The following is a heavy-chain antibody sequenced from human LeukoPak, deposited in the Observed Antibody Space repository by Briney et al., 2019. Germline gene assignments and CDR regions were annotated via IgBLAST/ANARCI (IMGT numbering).Heavy chain of an antibody. Sequence: SEILSLTCTVSGGSISSSSYYWGWIRQPPGKGLEWIGSIYYSGSTYYNPSLKSRVTISVDTSKNQFSLKLSSVTAADTAVYYCARLSMEYYYGSGSYSSAFDIWGQGTMVTVSS. CDR3: ARLSMEYYYGSGSYSSAFDI. J-gene: IGHJ3*02. V-gene: IGHV4-39*01. D-gene: IGHD3-10*01. CDR2: IYYSGST. CDR1: GGSISSSSYY.